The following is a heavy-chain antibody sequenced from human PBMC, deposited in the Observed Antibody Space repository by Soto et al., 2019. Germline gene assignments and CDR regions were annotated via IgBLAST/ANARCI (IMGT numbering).Heavy chain of an antibody. CDR1: GFTFSSYA. V-gene: IGHV3-23*01. J-gene: IGHJ4*02. Sequence: EVQLLESGGGLVQPGGSLRLSCAASGFTFSSYAMSWVRQAPGKGLEWVSAISGSGGSTYYADSVKGRFTISRDNAKNSLFLQMNSLRDEDTAFYYCVTNGPTRVTAGFDYWGQGTLVTVSS. CDR2: ISGSGGST. CDR3: VTNGPTRVTAGFDY. D-gene: IGHD4-17*01.